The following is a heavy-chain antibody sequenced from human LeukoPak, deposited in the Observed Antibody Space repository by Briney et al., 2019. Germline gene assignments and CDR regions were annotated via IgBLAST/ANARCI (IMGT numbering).Heavy chain of an antibody. CDR3: VKVRGRARVGYFDY. CDR2: INKDGSVT. V-gene: IGHV3-74*01. Sequence: GSLRLSCAASGFTFSTYWMSWVRQAPGKGLVWVSRINKDGSVTDYAESVKGRFSISRDNAKNTLYLQMNSLRVEDTAIYYCVKVRGRARVGYFDYWGQGTLVTVSS. D-gene: IGHD1-26*01. J-gene: IGHJ4*02. CDR1: GFTFSTYW.